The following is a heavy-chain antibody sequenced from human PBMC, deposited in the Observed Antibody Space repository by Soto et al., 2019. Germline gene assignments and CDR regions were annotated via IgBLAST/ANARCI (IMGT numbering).Heavy chain of an antibody. V-gene: IGHV4-59*01. Sequence: SETLSLTCTVSGGSISSYYWSWIRQPPGKGLEWIGYIYYSGSANYNPSLKSRVTISVDTSKNQFSLKLSSVTAADTAVYYCARAATGSPLIDYWGQGTLVTVSS. D-gene: IGHD1-1*01. J-gene: IGHJ4*02. CDR2: IYYSGSA. CDR1: GGSISSYY. CDR3: ARAATGSPLIDY.